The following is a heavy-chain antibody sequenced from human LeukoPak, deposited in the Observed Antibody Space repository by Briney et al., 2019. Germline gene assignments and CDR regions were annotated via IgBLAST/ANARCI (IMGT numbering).Heavy chain of an antibody. CDR2: IKEDESEK. V-gene: IGHV3-7*01. CDR1: GFPFSSYS. CDR3: ARGVSLDV. Sequence: GGSLRLSCAASGFPFSSYSMNWVRQAPGKGLEWVANIKEDESEKYYVDSVKGRFTISRDNAKNSLYLQMNSLRAEDTAVYYCARGVSLDVWGQGTAVTVSS. J-gene: IGHJ6*02.